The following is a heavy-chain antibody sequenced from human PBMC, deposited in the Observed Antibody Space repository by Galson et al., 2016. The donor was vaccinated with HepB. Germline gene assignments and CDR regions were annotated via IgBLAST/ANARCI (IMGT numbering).Heavy chain of an antibody. V-gene: IGHV3-23*01. CDR1: GFTFSDYA. CDR2: ISSNVGST. J-gene: IGHJ4*02. D-gene: IGHD3-10*01. Sequence: SLRLSCAASGFTFSDYAMSWGRQAPGKGLEWVSSISSNVGSTYYAGSVKGRFTISRENAKNSLYLQMDSLRAGDTAIYYCATFSHYGSGLDKWGQGTLVTVSS. CDR3: ATFSHYGSGLDK.